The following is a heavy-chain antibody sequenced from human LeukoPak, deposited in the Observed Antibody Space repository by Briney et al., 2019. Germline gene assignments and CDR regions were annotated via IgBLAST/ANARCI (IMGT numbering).Heavy chain of an antibody. V-gene: IGHV4-59*01. D-gene: IGHD5-12*01. CDR3: ARDGSGIVATYFDY. J-gene: IGHJ4*02. Sequence: SETLSLTCTVSGGSISSYYWSWIRQPPGKGLEWIGYIYYSGSTNYNPSLKSRVTISVDTSKNQFSLKLSSVTAADTAVYYCARDGSGIVATYFDYWGQGTLVTVSS. CDR2: IYYSGST. CDR1: GGSISSYY.